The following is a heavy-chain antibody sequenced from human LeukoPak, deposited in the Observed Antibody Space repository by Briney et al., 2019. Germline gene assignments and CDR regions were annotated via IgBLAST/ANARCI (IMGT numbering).Heavy chain of an antibody. CDR3: ASPTKQETVADHYSGSIRHYYGLDV. Sequence: ASVKLSCKASGYTFTSYDINWVRQSPRHRLEWMGWMNPNSGNTVSAQKFQGRVTMARDTSISTAYMELSSLRSEDTAVYYCASPTKQETVADHYSGSIRHYYGLDVWGQGTTVTVSS. V-gene: IGHV1-8*01. CDR1: GYTFTSYD. J-gene: IGHJ6*02. CDR2: MNPNSGNT. D-gene: IGHD5-12*01.